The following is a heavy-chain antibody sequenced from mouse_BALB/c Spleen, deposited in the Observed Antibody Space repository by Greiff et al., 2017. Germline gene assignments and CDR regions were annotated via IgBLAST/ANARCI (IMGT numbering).Heavy chain of an antibody. J-gene: IGHJ1*01. CDR1: GFTFSSFG. Sequence: EVHLVESGGGLVQPGGSRKLSCAASGFTFSSFGMHWVRQAPEKGLEWVAYISSGSSTIYYADTVKGRFTISRDNPKNTLFLQMTSLRSEDTAMYYCARNYYGSSYWYFDVWGAGTTVTVSS. CDR2: ISSGSSTI. D-gene: IGHD1-1*01. CDR3: ARNYYGSSYWYFDV. V-gene: IGHV5-17*02.